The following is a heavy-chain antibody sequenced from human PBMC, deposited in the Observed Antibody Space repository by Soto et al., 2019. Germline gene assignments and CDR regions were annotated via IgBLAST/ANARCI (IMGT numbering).Heavy chain of an antibody. CDR1: GGSISTVGHY. J-gene: IGHJ4*02. CDR3: ARATGTLRSRNCDY. Sequence: SETLSLTCSVSGGSISTVGHYWTWIRQPPGKGLEWIASIYHTGSTYYSKSLRSRLTMSVDTSKSQFSLRLSSVTAADTAVYYCARATGTLRSRNCDYWGQGSLVTVSS. CDR2: IYHTGST. V-gene: IGHV4-31*03. D-gene: IGHD1-1*01.